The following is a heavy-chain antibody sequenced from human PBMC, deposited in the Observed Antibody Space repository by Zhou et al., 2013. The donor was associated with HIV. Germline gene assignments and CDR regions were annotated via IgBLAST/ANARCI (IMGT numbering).Heavy chain of an antibody. CDR3: VSDTEGYCNGSICYWSFDS. CDR2: VIPMFGSI. J-gene: IGHJ4*02. CDR1: GGTFRSNV. Sequence: QVQLVQSGAEVRRPGSSVKVSCKASGGTFRSNVFSWVRQAPGQGLEWMGGVIPMFGSINYAQKFQGRVTITTDESTSIAYMELSSLTSGDTAVYYCVSDTEGYCNGSICYWSFDSWGQGTLVAVSS. V-gene: IGHV1-69*05. D-gene: IGHD2-15*01.